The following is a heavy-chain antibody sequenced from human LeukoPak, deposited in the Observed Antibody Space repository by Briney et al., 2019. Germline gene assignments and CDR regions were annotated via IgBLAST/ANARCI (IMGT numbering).Heavy chain of an antibody. J-gene: IGHJ5*02. D-gene: IGHD5-12*01. V-gene: IGHV3-23*01. CDR1: GFTFSSYA. Sequence: GGSLRLSCAASGFTFSSYAMSWVRQAPGKGLEWVSAISGSGGSTYFADSVKGRFTISGDNSKNTLYLQMNSLRAEDTAVYYCAKTSGYRRFDPWGQGTLVTVSS. CDR3: AKTSGYRRFDP. CDR2: ISGSGGST.